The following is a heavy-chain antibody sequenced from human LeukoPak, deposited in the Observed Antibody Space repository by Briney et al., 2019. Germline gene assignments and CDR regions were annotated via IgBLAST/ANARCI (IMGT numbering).Heavy chain of an antibody. D-gene: IGHD6-13*01. CDR3: ATDPSSWYFFDY. J-gene: IGHJ4*02. V-gene: IGHV1-46*01. CDR2: INPSGGST. Sequence: GASVKVSCKASGYTFTSYYMHWVRQAPGQGLEWKGIINPSGGSTIYAQKFQGRVTMTEDTSTDTAYMELSSLRSEDTAVYYCATDPSSWYFFDYWGQGTLVTVSS. CDR1: GYTFTSYY.